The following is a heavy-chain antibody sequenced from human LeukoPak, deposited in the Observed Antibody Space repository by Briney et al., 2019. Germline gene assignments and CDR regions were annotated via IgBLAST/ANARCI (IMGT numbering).Heavy chain of an antibody. V-gene: IGHV4-34*01. CDR3: AREDRTYYDYVWGSYRLNWFDP. D-gene: IGHD3-16*02. CDR2: INHSGST. Sequence: SETLSLTCTVSVGSISSYYWSWIPQPPGKGLEWLGEINHSGSTNYNPSLKSRVTISVDTSKNQFSLKLSSVTAADTAVYYCAREDRTYYDYVWGSYRLNWFDPWGQGTLVTVSS. CDR1: VGSISSYY. J-gene: IGHJ5*02.